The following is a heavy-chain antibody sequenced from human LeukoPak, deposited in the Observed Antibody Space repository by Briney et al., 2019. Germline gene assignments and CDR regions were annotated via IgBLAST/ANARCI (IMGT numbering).Heavy chain of an antibody. CDR2: IKSKTDGGTA. CDR3: TTRTWAGGFDI. Sequence: GGSLRLSCAASGFTFRNAWKSWVRQAPGKGLEWIGRIKSKTDGGTADYAAPVKGRISISRGDSKNTLYLQINSLKTDDTALYYCTTRTWAGGFDIWGQGTMLTVSS. V-gene: IGHV3-15*01. CDR1: GFTFRNAW. J-gene: IGHJ3*02. D-gene: IGHD2-8*02.